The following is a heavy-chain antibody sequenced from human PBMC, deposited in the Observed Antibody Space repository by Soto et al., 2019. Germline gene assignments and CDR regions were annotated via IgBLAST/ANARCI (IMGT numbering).Heavy chain of an antibody. Sequence: SVKVSCKASGGTFSSYAISWVRQAPGQGLEWMGGIIPIFGTANYAQKFQGRVTITADESTSTAYMELSSLRSEDTAVYYCARGLHYYDSSGYYVPDAFDIWGQGTMVTVSS. CDR2: IIPIFGTA. D-gene: IGHD3-22*01. CDR3: ARGLHYYDSSGYYVPDAFDI. J-gene: IGHJ3*02. CDR1: GGTFSSYA. V-gene: IGHV1-69*13.